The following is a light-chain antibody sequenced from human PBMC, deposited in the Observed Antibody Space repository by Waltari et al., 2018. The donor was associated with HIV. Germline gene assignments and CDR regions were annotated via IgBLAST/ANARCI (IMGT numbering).Light chain of an antibody. V-gene: IGLV4-69*02. CDR3: QTWDTGTVV. J-gene: IGLJ3*02. Sequence: QLVLTQSPSASASLGASVKLTCTLSSGHINYPIPCIQQQPEKGLRYLMKFSPNGSHGKGDGIPDRFSGSSSGAERYLTISSLQSEDEADYYCQTWDTGTVVFGGGTKLTVL. CDR1: SGHINYP. CDR2: FSPNGSH.